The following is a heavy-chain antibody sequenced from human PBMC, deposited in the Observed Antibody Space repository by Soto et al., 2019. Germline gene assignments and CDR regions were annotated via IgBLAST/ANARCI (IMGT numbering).Heavy chain of an antibody. J-gene: IGHJ6*02. CDR3: GITTNYYYYYGMDV. Sequence: SETLSLTCAVYGGSFSGYYWSWIRQPPGKGLEWFGEINHSGSTNYNPSLKSRVTISVDTSKYLLSLKLSSVTAADTAVYYCGITTNYYYYYGMDVWGQGTTVT. D-gene: IGHD3-3*01. CDR1: GGSFSGYY. CDR2: INHSGST. V-gene: IGHV4-34*01.